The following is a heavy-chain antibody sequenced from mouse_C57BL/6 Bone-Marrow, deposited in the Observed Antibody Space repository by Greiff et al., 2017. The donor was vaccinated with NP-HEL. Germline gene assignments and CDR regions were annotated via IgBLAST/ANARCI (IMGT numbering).Heavy chain of an antibody. V-gene: IGHV5-9*01. CDR1: GFTFSSYT. CDR3: ARDLLRYPAWFAY. D-gene: IGHD1-1*01. CDR2: ISGGGGNT. Sequence: EVKLVESGGGLVKPGGSLKLSCAASGFTFSSYTMSWVSQTPEKRLEWVATISGGGGNTYYPDSVKGRFTISRDNSKNTLYLQLSSLRSEDTSLYYCARDLLRYPAWFAYWGQGTLVTVSA. J-gene: IGHJ3*01.